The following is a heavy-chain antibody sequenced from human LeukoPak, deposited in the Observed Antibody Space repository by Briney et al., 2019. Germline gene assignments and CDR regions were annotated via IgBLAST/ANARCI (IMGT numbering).Heavy chain of an antibody. CDR1: GFTFSSYA. CDR2: ISNDGGST. Sequence: GGSLRLSCAASGFTFSSYAMHWVRQAPGKGLEYVSGISNDGGSTYYANSVKGRFTISRDNSKNTLFLQMGSLRVEDMAVYYCARDAAYGYDRFDYWGQGTQVTVSS. D-gene: IGHD5-18*01. V-gene: IGHV3-64*01. J-gene: IGHJ4*02. CDR3: ARDAAYGYDRFDY.